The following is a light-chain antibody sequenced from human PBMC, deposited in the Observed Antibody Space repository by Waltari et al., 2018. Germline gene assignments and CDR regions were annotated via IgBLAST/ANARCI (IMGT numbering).Light chain of an antibody. CDR3: AAWDDSLDGWV. CDR1: SPNTATNP. V-gene: IGLV1-44*01. J-gene: IGLJ3*02. CDR2: SNT. Sequence: QSVLTQPPTASGTPGPRVTISCPGTSPNTATNPVNWSHQLPGTAPNLLLYSNTQRPSGVPDRFSASKSGTSASLAISGLQSEDEADYYCAAWDDSLDGWVFGGGTTLTVL.